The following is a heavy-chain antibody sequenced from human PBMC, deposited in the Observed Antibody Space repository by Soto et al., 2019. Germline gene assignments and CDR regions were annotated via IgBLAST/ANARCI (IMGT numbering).Heavy chain of an antibody. Sequence: LGECLKISCKGSGYRFTSFWIGWVRQMPGKGLEWLGIIYPGDADIRYTPSFQGQVTMSADKSISTAYLQWSGLKASDTAIYYCARGIEMARIGWFDPWGQGTLVTVSS. V-gene: IGHV5-51*01. CDR1: GYRFTSFW. CDR3: ARGIEMARIGWFDP. J-gene: IGHJ5*02. CDR2: IYPGDADI. D-gene: IGHD5-12*01.